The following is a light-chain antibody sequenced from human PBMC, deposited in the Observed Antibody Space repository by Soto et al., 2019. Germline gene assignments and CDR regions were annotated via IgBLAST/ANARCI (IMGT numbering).Light chain of an antibody. CDR3: HEYNTWPWT. V-gene: IGKV3-15*01. CDR1: QSLNSN. J-gene: IGKJ1*01. CDR2: GAS. Sequence: ETVMTQSPATLSVSPGERATLSCRASQSLNSNLAWYQQKLGQAPRVLIYGASTRATGIPARFSGSGSGTEFILTISSLQSEDFGVYYCHEYNTWPWTFGQGTRVEIK.